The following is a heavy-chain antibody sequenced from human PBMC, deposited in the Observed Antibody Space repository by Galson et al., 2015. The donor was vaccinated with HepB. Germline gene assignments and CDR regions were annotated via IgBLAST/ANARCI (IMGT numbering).Heavy chain of an antibody. D-gene: IGHD3-10*01. Sequence: SLRLSCAASGFTFSSYAMHWVRQAPGKGLEYVSAISSNGGSTYYADSVKGRFTISRDSSKNTLYLQMSSLRAEDTAVYYCVKDGAIDFGLLWFGESFDPWGQGTLVTVSS. CDR3: VKDGAIDFGLLWFGESFDP. J-gene: IGHJ5*02. CDR2: ISSNGGST. V-gene: IGHV3-64D*06. CDR1: GFTFSSYA.